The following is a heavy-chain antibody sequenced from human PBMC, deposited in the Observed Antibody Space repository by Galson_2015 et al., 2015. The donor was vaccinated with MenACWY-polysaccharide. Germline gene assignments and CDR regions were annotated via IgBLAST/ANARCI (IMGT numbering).Heavy chain of an antibody. J-gene: IGHJ4*02. CDR1: GYTFTSYD. CDR2: MNPNSGNT. Sequence: SVKVSCKASGYTFTSYDINWVRQATGQGLEWMGRMNPNSGNTGYAQKFQGRVTMTRNTSMSTAYMELSSLRSDDTAVYYCARGMGATSRPNYWVQGTLVIVSS. CDR3: ARGMGATSRPNY. D-gene: IGHD1-26*01. V-gene: IGHV1-8*01.